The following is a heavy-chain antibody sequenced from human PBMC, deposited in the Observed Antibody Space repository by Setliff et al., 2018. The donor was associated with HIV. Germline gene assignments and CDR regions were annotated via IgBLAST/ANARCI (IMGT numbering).Heavy chain of an antibody. V-gene: IGHV1-69*05. J-gene: IGHJ4*02. CDR2: IIPIFGTA. Sequence: SVKVSCKASGGTFSSYAISWVRQAPGQGLEWMGGIIPIFGTANYAQKFQGRVTITTDESTSPAYMELSSLRSEDTAVYSCARERRYCSGGSCSKFFDYWGQGTLVTVSS. CDR3: ARERRYCSGGSCSKFFDY. CDR1: GGTFSSYA. D-gene: IGHD2-15*01.